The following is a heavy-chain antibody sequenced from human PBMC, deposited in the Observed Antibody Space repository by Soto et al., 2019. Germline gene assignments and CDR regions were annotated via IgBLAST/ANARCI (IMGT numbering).Heavy chain of an antibody. CDR2: IYPGDSDT. CDR1: GYSFTSYW. V-gene: IGHV5-51*01. J-gene: IGHJ5*02. CDR3: AISANYDFWSGYSPHWFDP. Sequence: GESLKISCKGSGYSFTSYWIGWARQMPGKGLEWMGIIYPGDSDTRYSPSSQGQVTISADKSISTAYLQWSSLKASDTAMYYCAISANYDFWSGYSPHWFDPWGQGTLVTVSS. D-gene: IGHD3-3*01.